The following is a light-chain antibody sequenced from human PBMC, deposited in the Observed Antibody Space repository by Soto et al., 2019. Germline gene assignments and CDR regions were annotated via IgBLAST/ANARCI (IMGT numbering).Light chain of an antibody. CDR3: QQRTDWPPAVT. CDR1: QSVSSY. V-gene: IGKV3-11*01. Sequence: EIVLTQSPATLSLSPGERATLSCMASQSVSSYLAWYQHKPGQAPRLLIYDASNRATGIPARFSGSGSGADFTLTLSSLEPEDFAVYYCQQRTDWPPAVTFGQGTRLEIK. J-gene: IGKJ5*01. CDR2: DAS.